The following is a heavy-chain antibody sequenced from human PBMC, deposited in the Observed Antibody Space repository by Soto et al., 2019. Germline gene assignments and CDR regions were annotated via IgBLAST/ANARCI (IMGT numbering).Heavy chain of an antibody. V-gene: IGHV1-46*03. J-gene: IGHJ4*02. D-gene: IGHD6-19*01. CDR3: SRGLWQWLFDY. CDR1: GYTFTSHD. Sequence: QVQLVQSGAEVKKPGASVMVSCRASGYTFTSHDMHWVRQAPGQGLEWMGMIDPSGGATTYAQKFQGRVTITRDTSKTTVYMELSSLRPEDTAVYSCSRGLWQWLFDYWGQGTLVTVSS. CDR2: IDPSGGAT.